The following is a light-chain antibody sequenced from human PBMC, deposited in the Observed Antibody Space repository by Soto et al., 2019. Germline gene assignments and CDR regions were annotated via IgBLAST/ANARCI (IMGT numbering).Light chain of an antibody. CDR3: QQRSNWPPIT. CDR2: GTS. V-gene: IGKV1-39*01. Sequence: DIQMTQSPSSLSASVGDSVTITCRASQSIIRYLNWYQQKPGKAPKLLIYGTSSLQSGVPSRFSGSGSGTDFTLTISTLQPEDFAVYYCQQRSNWPPITFGQGTRLEIK. J-gene: IGKJ5*01. CDR1: QSIIRY.